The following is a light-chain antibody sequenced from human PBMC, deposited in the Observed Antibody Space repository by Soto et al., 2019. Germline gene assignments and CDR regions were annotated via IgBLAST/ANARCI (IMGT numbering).Light chain of an antibody. CDR2: GAS. CDR3: QQYNNWPLT. V-gene: IGKV3-15*01. CDR1: QSVSSN. Sequence: EIVMTQSPATLSVSPGERATLSCRASQSVSSNLARYQQKPGQAPRLLIYGASTRATGIPARFSGSGSGTEFTLTISSLQSEDFAVYYCQQYNNWPLTFGGGTTV. J-gene: IGKJ4*01.